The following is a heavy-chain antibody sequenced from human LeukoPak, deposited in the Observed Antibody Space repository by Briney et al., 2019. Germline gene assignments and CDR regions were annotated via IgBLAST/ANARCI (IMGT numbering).Heavy chain of an antibody. V-gene: IGHV3-48*03. CDR2: ISTSGGTI. CDR1: GFTFSSYE. J-gene: IGHJ4*02. Sequence: GGSLRLSRAASGFTFSSYEMNWVRQAPGKRLDWVSYISTSGGTIYYADSVKGRFTISRDNAKNSLYLQMNSLRAEDTAVYYCARPYYYASGSSYFDCWGQGTLVTVSS. CDR3: ARPYYYASGSSYFDC. D-gene: IGHD3-10*01.